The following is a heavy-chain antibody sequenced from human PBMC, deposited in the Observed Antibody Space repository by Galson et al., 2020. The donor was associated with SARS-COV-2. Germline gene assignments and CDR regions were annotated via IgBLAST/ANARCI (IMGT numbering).Heavy chain of an antibody. CDR1: GFTFSDHY. V-gene: IGHV3-72*01. J-gene: IGHJ6*02. CDR2: SRNKANSYTT. Sequence: TGGSLRLSCAASGFTFSDHYMDWVRQAPGKGLEWVGRSRNKANSYTTEYAASVKGRFTVSRDDSKNSLYLQMNSLKTEDTAVYYCARVRGPTYYFAMDVWGQGTTVTVSS. CDR3: ARVRGPTYYFAMDV.